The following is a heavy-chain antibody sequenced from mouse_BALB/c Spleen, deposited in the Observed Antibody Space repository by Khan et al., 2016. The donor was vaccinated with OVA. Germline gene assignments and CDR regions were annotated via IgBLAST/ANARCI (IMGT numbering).Heavy chain of an antibody. J-gene: IGHJ4*01. V-gene: IGHV5-6-5*01. Sequence: EVELVESGGGLVKPGGSLKLSCAASGFTFSSYAMSWVRQTPAKRLEWVASISSGGSTYYPDSVKGRFTISRDNARNILYLQMSSMSSEDTAMYYCARGYAMDYWGQGTSVTVSS. CDR2: ISSGGST. CDR3: ARGYAMDY. CDR1: GFTFSSYA.